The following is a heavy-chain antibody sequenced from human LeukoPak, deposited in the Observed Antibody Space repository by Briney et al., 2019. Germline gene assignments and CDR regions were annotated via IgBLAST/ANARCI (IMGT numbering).Heavy chain of an antibody. CDR1: GGSISSSSYY. CDR2: IYYSGST. V-gene: IGHV4-39*07. CDR3: VTYYFDSSGPKKNY. Sequence: SEALSLTCTVSGGSISSSSYYWGWIRQPPGKGLEWIGSIYYSGSTNYNPSLKSRVTISVDTSKKQFSLKLSSVTAADTAVYYCVTYYFDSSGPKKNYWGQGTLVTVSS. J-gene: IGHJ4*02. D-gene: IGHD3-22*01.